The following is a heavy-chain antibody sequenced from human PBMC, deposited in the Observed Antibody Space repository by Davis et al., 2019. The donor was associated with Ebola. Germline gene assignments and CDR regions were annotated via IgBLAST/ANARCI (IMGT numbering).Heavy chain of an antibody. J-gene: IGHJ6*02. Sequence: SVHVSCMASRYSFTSYDLNWVRQPPGQGLEWMGGIIPIFGTANYAQKFQGRVTITADKSTSTTYMELSSLRSEDTAVYYCARDSCSGGTCYFYYYGMDVWGQGTTVTVSS. CDR1: RYSFTSYD. CDR2: IIPIFGTA. V-gene: IGHV1-69*06. CDR3: ARDSCSGGTCYFYYYGMDV. D-gene: IGHD2-15*01.